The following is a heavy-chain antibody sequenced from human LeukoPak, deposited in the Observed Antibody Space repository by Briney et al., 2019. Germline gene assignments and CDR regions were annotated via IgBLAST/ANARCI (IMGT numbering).Heavy chain of an antibody. CDR1: GYSFTSYW. Sequence: GESLKISCKGSGYSFTSYWIGWVRQLPGKGLQRMGIIYPGDSDTRYSPSFQGQVTISADKSISTAYLQWSSLKASDTAMYYCARHSERLSPLDYWGQGTLVTVSS. J-gene: IGHJ4*02. V-gene: IGHV5-51*01. D-gene: IGHD3-3*01. CDR3: ARHSERLSPLDY. CDR2: IYPGDSDT.